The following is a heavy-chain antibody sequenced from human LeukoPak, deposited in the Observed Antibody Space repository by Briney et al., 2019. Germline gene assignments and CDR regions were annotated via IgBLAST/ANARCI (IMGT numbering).Heavy chain of an antibody. D-gene: IGHD5-18*01. Sequence: AASVKVSCKASGYTFTSYGISWVRQAPGQGLEWMGIINPSGGSTSYAQKFQGRVTMTRDMSTSTVYMELSSLRSEDTAVYYCAREGVTAYFDYWGQGTLVTVSS. CDR1: GYTFTSYG. V-gene: IGHV1-46*01. CDR3: AREGVTAYFDY. J-gene: IGHJ4*02. CDR2: INPSGGST.